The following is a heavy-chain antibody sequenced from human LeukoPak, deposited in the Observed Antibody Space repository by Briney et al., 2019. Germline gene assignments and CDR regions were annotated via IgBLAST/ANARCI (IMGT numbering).Heavy chain of an antibody. V-gene: IGHV1-2*02. J-gene: IGHJ4*02. D-gene: IGHD1-26*01. CDR1: GFTFTDYY. CDR3: ARAGPGSHFDY. Sequence: ASVKVSCKASGFTFTDYYIHWVRQAPGQGLEWIGWMYPNSGATDYAQKFQGRVTMTRDTSISTAYMELNRLRSDDTAVYYCARAGPGSHFDYWGQGTLVTVSS. CDR2: MYPNSGAT.